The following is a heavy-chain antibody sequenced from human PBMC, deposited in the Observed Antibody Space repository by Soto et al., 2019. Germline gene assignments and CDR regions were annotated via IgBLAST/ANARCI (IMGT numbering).Heavy chain of an antibody. D-gene: IGHD6-13*01. CDR1: GASIRNYY. J-gene: IGHJ6*03. CDR2: MYYSGST. CDR3: ARTKVAAGDYYYYMDV. V-gene: IGHV4-59*08. Sequence: QVQLQESGPGLVKPSETLSLTCTVSGASIRNYYWSWIRQPPGKGLEWIGYMYYSGSTNYNPSLKSRVTISVDTSMSQFSLKLSSVTATDTAVYYCARTKVAAGDYYYYMDVWGKGTTVTVSS.